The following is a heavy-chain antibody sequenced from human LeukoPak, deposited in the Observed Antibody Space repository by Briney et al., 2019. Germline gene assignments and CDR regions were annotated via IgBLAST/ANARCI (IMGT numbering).Heavy chain of an antibody. J-gene: IGHJ6*02. CDR3: ARGIQLRLQDYYYGMDV. D-gene: IGHD5-18*01. V-gene: IGHV1-18*01. CDR2: ISAYNGNT. Sequence: ASVKVSCKASGYTFTSYGISWVRQAPGQGLEWMGWISAYNGNTNYAQKLQGRVTMTTDTSTSTAYMELRSLRSDDTAVYYCARGIQLRLQDYYYGMDVWGQGTTVTVSS. CDR1: GYTFTSYG.